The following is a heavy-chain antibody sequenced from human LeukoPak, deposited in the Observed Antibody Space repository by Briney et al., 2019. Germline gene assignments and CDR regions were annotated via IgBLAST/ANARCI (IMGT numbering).Heavy chain of an antibody. Sequence: ASVKVSCKASGYTFTGYYMHWVRQAPGQGLEWMGWINPNSGGTNYAQKFQGRVTMTRDTSISTAYMELSRLRSDDTAVYYCARAPHGSSGYYPIQIDYWGQGTLVTVSS. J-gene: IGHJ4*02. CDR1: GYTFTGYY. CDR2: INPNSGGT. D-gene: IGHD3-22*01. CDR3: ARAPHGSSGYYPIQIDY. V-gene: IGHV1-2*02.